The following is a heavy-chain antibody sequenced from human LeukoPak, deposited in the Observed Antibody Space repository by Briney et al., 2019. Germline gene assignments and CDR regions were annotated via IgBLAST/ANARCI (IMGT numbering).Heavy chain of an antibody. V-gene: IGHV4-38-2*01. J-gene: IGHJ6*03. CDR3: ARHVAADFWSGYRDYYYYYMDV. Sequence: SETLSLTCAVSGYSLSSGYYWGWIRQPPGKGLEWIGSIYHSGSTYYNPSPNSRVTISVDTSNDQYSLKLSSVPAVDPAVYYCARHVAADFWSGYRDYYYYYMDVWGKGTTVTVSS. CDR1: GYSLSSGYY. D-gene: IGHD3-3*01. CDR2: IYHSGST.